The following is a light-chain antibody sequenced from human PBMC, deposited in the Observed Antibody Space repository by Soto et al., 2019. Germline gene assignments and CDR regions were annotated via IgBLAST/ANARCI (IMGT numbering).Light chain of an antibody. CDR2: EVS. J-gene: IGLJ1*01. CDR1: SRDVGGYNY. V-gene: IGLV2-8*01. Sequence: QSALTQPPSASGSPGQSVTISCTGTSRDVGGYNYVSWYRQHPGKAPKLMIYEVSQRPSGVPDRFSGSKSGNTASLTVSGLQAEDEADYYCSSYAGSNNLLYVFGTGTKQTVL. CDR3: SSYAGSNNLLYV.